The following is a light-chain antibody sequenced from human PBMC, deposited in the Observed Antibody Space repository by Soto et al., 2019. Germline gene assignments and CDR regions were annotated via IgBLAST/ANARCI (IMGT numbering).Light chain of an antibody. Sequence: IQITQSPSSLSATVRERCNTSSLASQSISTDLPWYQQKPGKAPNLLIYSASSLQSGVPSRFSGSGSGTDFTLTISSLQPEDFATYYCQQSFSTLITFGQGTRLE. CDR1: QSISTD. CDR3: QQSFSTLIT. J-gene: IGKJ5*01. V-gene: IGKV1-39*01. CDR2: SAS.